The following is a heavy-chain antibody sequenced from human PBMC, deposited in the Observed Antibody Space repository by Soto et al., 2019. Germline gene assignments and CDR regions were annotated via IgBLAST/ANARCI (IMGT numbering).Heavy chain of an antibody. V-gene: IGHV4-30-4*01. J-gene: IGHJ5*02. CDR2: IYYSGST. D-gene: IGHD4-17*01. CDR1: GGSISSGDYY. Sequence: QVQLQESGPGLVKPSQTLSLTCTVSGGSISSGDYYWSWIRQPPGKGLEWIGYIYYSGSTYYNPSLKSRLTISVDTSKNQFSLKLSSVTAADRAVYYCARDGAVTTSGHNWFDPWGQGTLVTVSS. CDR3: ARDGAVTTSGHNWFDP.